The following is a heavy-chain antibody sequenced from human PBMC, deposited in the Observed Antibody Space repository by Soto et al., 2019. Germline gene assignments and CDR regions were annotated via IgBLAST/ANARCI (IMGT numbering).Heavy chain of an antibody. CDR1: GFTFSSYA. V-gene: IGHV3-64*01. D-gene: IGHD3-9*01. J-gene: IGHJ3*02. CDR3: AKDYDILTVDAFDI. Sequence: GGSLRLSCAASGFTFSSYAMHWVRQAPGKGLEYVSAISSNGGSTYYANSVKGRFTISRDNSKNTLYLQMGSLRAEDTAVYYCAKDYDILTVDAFDIWGQGTMVTVSS. CDR2: ISSNGGST.